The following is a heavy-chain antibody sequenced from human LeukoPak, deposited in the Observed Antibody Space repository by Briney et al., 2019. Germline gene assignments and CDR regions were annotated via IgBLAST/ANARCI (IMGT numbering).Heavy chain of an antibody. J-gene: IGHJ6*02. V-gene: IGHV3-7*03. CDR1: GFTFSSYS. CDR2: VNRDGSET. CDR3: ARNNGMDV. Sequence: GGSLRLSCAASGFTFSSYSMSWVRQVPGRGPEWVANVNRDGSETYYLDSVKGRFTISKDNAKNSLYLQMNSLRAEDTALYHCARNNGMDVWGQGTTVIVSS.